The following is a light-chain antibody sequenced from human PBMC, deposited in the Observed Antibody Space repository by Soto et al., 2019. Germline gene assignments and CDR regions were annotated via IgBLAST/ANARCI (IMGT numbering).Light chain of an antibody. CDR2: DAS. CDR3: QQFYDLPIT. CDR1: QDISDV. Sequence: DLQMTQSPSALSASVGDRVTITCQASQDISDVLNWYQQQPGKAPKVLIYDASKLQTGVPSRFSGRGSGKDFTFTISSLQPDDSGTYDCQQFYDLPITFGQGTRLEIK. J-gene: IGKJ5*01. V-gene: IGKV1-33*01.